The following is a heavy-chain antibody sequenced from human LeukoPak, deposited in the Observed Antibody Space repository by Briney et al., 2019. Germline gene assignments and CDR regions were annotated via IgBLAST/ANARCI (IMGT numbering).Heavy chain of an antibody. CDR1: GFTFSSYS. J-gene: IGHJ4*02. CDR2: ISSSGDYI. D-gene: IGHD3-22*01. Sequence: GGSLRLSCAASGFTFSSYSMNWVRQAPGKGLEWVSSISSSGDYIYYADSVKGRFTISRGNAKSSLSLHMNSLRAEDTAVYYCVREDYYDRYFDYWGQGALVTVSS. V-gene: IGHV3-21*01. CDR3: VREDYYDRYFDY.